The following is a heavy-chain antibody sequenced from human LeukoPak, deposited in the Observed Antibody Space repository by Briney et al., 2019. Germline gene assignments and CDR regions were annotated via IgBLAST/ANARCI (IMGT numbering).Heavy chain of an antibody. Sequence: PGGSLRLSCAASGLTVSVNYMTSARQAPGKGMEWVSVIYAGGSTFYADSVKGRFTISRDNSKNTVYLQMNSLRAEDTAVYYCARDRSYDSSGYPFDFWGQGTLVTVSS. CDR2: IYAGGST. J-gene: IGHJ4*02. D-gene: IGHD3-22*01. CDR3: ARDRSYDSSGYPFDF. V-gene: IGHV3-66*02. CDR1: GLTVSVNY.